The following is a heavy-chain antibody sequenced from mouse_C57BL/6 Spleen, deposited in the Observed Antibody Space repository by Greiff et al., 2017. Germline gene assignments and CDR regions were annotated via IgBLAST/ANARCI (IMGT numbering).Heavy chain of an antibody. V-gene: IGHV5-9-1*02. D-gene: IGHD2-4*01. J-gene: IGHJ4*01. CDR3: TRDWDYDRYYYAMDY. CDR2: ISSGGDYI. Sequence: EVMLVESGEGLVKPGGSLKLSCAASGFTFSSYAMSWVRQTPEKRLEWVAYISSGGDYIYYADTVKGRFTISRDNARNTLYLQMSSLKSEDTAMYDCTRDWDYDRYYYAMDYWGQGTSVTVSS. CDR1: GFTFSSYA.